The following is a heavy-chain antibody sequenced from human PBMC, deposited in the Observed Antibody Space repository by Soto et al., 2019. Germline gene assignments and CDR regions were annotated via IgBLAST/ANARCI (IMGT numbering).Heavy chain of an antibody. CDR2: IYYSGNT. CDR3: ARLSGSWQSWFYP. CDR1: GGSISSDDFY. J-gene: IGHJ5*02. V-gene: IGHV4-31*03. D-gene: IGHD6-13*01. Sequence: QVQLQESGPGLVKPSQTLSLTCTVSGGSISSDDFYWSWIRQHPGKGLEWIGYIYYSGNTYYNPSLKSRVTILVDTSKNQFSLKLSSVTAADTAVYYCARLSGSWQSWFYPLGQGTLVTVSS.